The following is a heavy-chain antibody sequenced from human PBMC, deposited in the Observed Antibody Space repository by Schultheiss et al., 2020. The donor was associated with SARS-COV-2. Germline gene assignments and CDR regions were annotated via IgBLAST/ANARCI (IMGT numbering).Heavy chain of an antibody. CDR2: VYFSGST. Sequence: SETLSLTCTVSGASISSFYWSWIRQPPGKGLEWIGYVYFSGSTYYNPSLRSRVTMSLDAAQNHFSLKLTSVTAADTAVYYCARGAGRQVLLEYHYYGMGVWGQGTKVTVSS. J-gene: IGHJ6*02. V-gene: IGHV4-4*09. CDR3: ARGAGRQVLLEYHYYGMGV. CDR1: GASISSFY. D-gene: IGHD1-1*01.